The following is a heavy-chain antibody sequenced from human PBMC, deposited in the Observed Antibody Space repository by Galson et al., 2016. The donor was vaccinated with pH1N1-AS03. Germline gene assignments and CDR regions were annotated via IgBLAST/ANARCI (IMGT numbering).Heavy chain of an antibody. D-gene: IGHD3-10*01. CDR1: GFTFRSYS. V-gene: IGHV3-48*04. CDR3: VRHNSIDYGSGNEGWFDP. CDR2: ISSSSGTI. Sequence: SLRLSCAGSGFTFRSYSMNWGRQAPGKGLEWLSFISSSSGTIHYADSVKGRFITSRDNAKDSVYLQMNSLRVADTAVYYCVRHNSIDYGSGNEGWFDPWGQGTLVTVSS. J-gene: IGHJ5*02.